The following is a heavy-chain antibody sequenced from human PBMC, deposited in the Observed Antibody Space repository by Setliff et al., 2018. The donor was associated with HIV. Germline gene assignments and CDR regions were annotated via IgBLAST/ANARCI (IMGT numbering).Heavy chain of an antibody. D-gene: IGHD4-17*01. J-gene: IGHJ5*02. Sequence: ASVKVSCKASGYTFTSYAMHWVRQAPGQRLEWMGWINAGNGNTKYSQSFQDRLTFTRDTSASSVYMELSSLRSDDTAVYYCAREINTVTFEWFDPWGQGTLVTVSS. CDR2: INAGNGNT. V-gene: IGHV1-3*01. CDR3: AREINTVTFEWFDP. CDR1: GYTFTSYA.